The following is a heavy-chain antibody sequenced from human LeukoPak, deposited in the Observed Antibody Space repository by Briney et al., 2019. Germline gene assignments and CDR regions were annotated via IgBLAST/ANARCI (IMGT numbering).Heavy chain of an antibody. J-gene: IGHJ6*02. V-gene: IGHV3-21*01. CDR1: GFTFSTYS. CDR2: ISSSSYYE. D-gene: IGHD6-19*01. Sequence: GGSLRLSCAASGFTFSTYSMNWVRQAPGKGLEWVSSISSSSYYEYYADSVKGRFTISRDNAKNSLLLQVNSLRAEDTAVYYCAGGLTGSGWTTSNYYYYGMDVWGQGTTVTVSS. CDR3: AGGLTGSGWTTSNYYYYGMDV.